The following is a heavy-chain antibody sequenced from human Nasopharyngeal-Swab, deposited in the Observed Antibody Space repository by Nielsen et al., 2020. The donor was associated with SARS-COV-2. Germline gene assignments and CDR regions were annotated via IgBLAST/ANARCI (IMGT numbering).Heavy chain of an antibody. CDR3: AREDYDTHYVYFQH. D-gene: IGHD3-16*01. CDR1: GFTVSSNY. J-gene: IGHJ1*01. CDR2: IYSGGST. V-gene: IGHV3-53*01. Sequence: GESLKISCAASGFTVSSNYMSWVRQAPGKGLEWVSVIYSGGSTYYADSVKGRFTISRDNSENTLYLQMKSLRAEDTAVYYCAREDYDTHYVYFQHWGQGTQVTVSS.